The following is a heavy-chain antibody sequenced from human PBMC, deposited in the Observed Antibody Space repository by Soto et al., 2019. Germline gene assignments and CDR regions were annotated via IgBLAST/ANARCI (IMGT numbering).Heavy chain of an antibody. CDR2: IIPIFGTP. CDR1: GGIFSTYA. CDR3: ARDRDDYGSGNYYNRIDF. Sequence: QLVQSGAEVKKPGSSVKVSCKASGGIFSTYAISWLRQAPGQGLEWMGGIIPIFGTPNYAQRFQGRVTITADESTSTAYMELSRLRSEYTAVYYCARDRDDYGSGNYYNRIDFWGQGTLVTVSS. V-gene: IGHV1-69*01. D-gene: IGHD3-10*01. J-gene: IGHJ4*02.